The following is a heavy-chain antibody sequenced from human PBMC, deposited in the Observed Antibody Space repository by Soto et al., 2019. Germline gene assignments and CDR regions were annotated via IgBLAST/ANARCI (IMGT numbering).Heavy chain of an antibody. Sequence: SETLSLTCAVSGGSISSYYWSWIRQPPWKGLEWIGYIYYSGSTNYNPSLKSRVTISVDTSKNQFSLKLSSVTAADTAVYYCARVRDIVVVPAATISGFDPWGQGTLVTVSS. D-gene: IGHD2-2*01. V-gene: IGHV4-59*01. J-gene: IGHJ5*02. CDR1: GGSISSYY. CDR2: IYYSGST. CDR3: ARVRDIVVVPAATISGFDP.